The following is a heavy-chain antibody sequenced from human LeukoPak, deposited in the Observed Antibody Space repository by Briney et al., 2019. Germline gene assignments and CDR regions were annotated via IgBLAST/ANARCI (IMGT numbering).Heavy chain of an antibody. D-gene: IGHD1-14*01. CDR3: AKDASDTGYYFDY. Sequence: GGSLRLSCAASGFTVSSNYMNWVRQAPGKGLEWVSTIIGSGVTTYYADSVKGRFTISRDNSKNTLYLQVNSLRAEDTAVYYCAKDASDTGYYFDYWGQGTLVTVSS. CDR1: GFTVSSNY. CDR2: IIGSGVTT. V-gene: IGHV3-23*01. J-gene: IGHJ4*02.